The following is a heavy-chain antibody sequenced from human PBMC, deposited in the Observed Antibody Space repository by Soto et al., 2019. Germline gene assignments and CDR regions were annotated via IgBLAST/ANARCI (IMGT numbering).Heavy chain of an antibody. V-gene: IGHV3-43D*04. CDR1: VFTFDDYA. CDR3: AKGAYYYDSSGFNDAFDI. D-gene: IGHD3-22*01. J-gene: IGHJ3*02. Sequence: PGWSLRLSCSASVFTFDDYAMHWVRQAPGKGLEWVSLISWDGGSTYYADSVKGRFTISRDNSKNSLYLQMNSLRAEDTALYYCAKGAYYYDSSGFNDAFDIWGQGTMVTVSS. CDR2: ISWDGGST.